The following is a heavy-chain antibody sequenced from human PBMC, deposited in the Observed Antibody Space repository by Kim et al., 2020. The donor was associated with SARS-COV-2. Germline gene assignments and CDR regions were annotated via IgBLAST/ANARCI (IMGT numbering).Heavy chain of an antibody. D-gene: IGHD3-16*01. CDR1: GGSISSSSYY. CDR3: ASQLYVEYFDY. J-gene: IGHJ4*02. CDR2: ISYSGST. Sequence: SETLSLTCTVSGGSISSSSYYWGWIRQPPGKGLEWIASISYSGSTYYNPSLKSRVTISVDSSKNQFSLRLSSVTAADTAVYYCASQLYVEYFDYWGRGTLVTVSS. V-gene: IGHV4-39*01.